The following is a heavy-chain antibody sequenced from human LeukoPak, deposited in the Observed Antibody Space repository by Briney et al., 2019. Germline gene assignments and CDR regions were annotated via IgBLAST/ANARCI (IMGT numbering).Heavy chain of an antibody. D-gene: IGHD3-10*02. V-gene: IGHV3-48*04. CDR3: AELGITMIGGV. Sequence: GGSLRLSCTASEFTITTYSMNWVRQAPGKGLEWVSYISHSSSTIYYADSVKGRFTISRDNAKNSLYLQMNSLRAEDTAVYYCAELGITMIGGVWGKGTTVTISS. J-gene: IGHJ6*04. CDR2: ISHSSSTI. CDR1: EFTITTYS.